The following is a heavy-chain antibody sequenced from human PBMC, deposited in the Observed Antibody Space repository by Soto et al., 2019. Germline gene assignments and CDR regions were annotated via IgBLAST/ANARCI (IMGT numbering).Heavy chain of an antibody. V-gene: IGHV3-74*01. CDR1: GFTFSSYW. Sequence: EVQLVESGGGLVQPGGSLRLSCAASGFTFSSYWMHWVRQAPGKGLVWVSRINSDGSSTSYADSVKCRFTISRDNAKNTLYLQMNSLRAEDTAVYSCVTARGGYLFDCWGQGTLVTVSS. J-gene: IGHJ4*02. D-gene: IGHD1-1*01. CDR2: INSDGSST. CDR3: VTARGGYLFDC.